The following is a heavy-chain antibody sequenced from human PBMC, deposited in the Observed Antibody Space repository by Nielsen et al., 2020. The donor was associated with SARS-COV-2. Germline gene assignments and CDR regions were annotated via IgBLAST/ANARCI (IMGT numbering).Heavy chain of an antibody. V-gene: IGHV3-23*01. CDR1: GFSFSTYA. Sequence: GGSLRLSCAASGFSFSTYAMTWVRQAPGKGLQWVSAISGSGRSIYYADSVKGRFTIARDNSRNTLDLQMNSLRAEDTAVYYCVDGEYGDYVWGQGTLVTVSS. CDR2: ISGSGRSI. D-gene: IGHD4-17*01. J-gene: IGHJ4*02. CDR3: VDGEYGDYV.